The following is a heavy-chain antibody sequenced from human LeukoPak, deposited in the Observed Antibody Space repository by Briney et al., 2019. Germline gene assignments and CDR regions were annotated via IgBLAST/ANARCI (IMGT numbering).Heavy chain of an antibody. CDR1: GGSISSGSYY. D-gene: IGHD3-3*01. CDR3: ARDRRRITIFGVVPDAFDI. J-gene: IGHJ3*02. Sequence: SETLSLTCTVSGGSISSGSYYWSWIRQPAGKGLEWIGRIYTSGSTNYNPSLKSRVTISVDTSKNQFSLKLSSVTAADTAVYYCARDRRRITIFGVVPDAFDIWGQGTMVTVSS. CDR2: IYTSGST. V-gene: IGHV4-61*02.